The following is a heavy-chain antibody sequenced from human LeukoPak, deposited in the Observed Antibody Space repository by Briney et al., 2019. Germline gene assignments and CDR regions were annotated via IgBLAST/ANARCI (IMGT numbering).Heavy chain of an antibody. CDR1: GGTFTSYT. Sequence: GSSVKVSCKASGGTFTSYTISWVRQAPGQGLEWMGRIIPILGIANYAQTFPGRVTITADKSTSTAYMELSSVRSEDRAVYYCARGSSGSDYYYYGLDVWGQGTTVTVSS. V-gene: IGHV1-69*02. D-gene: IGHD3-22*01. CDR2: IIPILGIA. J-gene: IGHJ6*02. CDR3: ARGSSGSDYYYYGLDV.